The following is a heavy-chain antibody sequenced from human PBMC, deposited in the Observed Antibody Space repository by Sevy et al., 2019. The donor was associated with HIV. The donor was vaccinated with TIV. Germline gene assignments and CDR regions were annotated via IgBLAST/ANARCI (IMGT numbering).Heavy chain of an antibody. D-gene: IGHD6-19*01. CDR3: AREDIRVAGIGYYFHS. J-gene: IGHJ4*02. CDR2: IKRDGSEK. V-gene: IGHV3-7*01. CDR1: GFTFSNYW. Sequence: GGSLRLSCAASGFTFSNYWMSWVRQAPGKGLEWVANIKRDGSEKYYVASVKGRFTISRDNAKNSLYLQMNSLRAEDTAVYYCAREDIRVAGIGYYFHSWGQGTLVTVSS.